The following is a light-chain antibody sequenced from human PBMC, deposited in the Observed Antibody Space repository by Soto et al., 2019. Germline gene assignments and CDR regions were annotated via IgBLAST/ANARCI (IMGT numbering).Light chain of an antibody. CDR1: SSNIGAGYD. CDR2: DSH. CDR3: QSYDSSLSGSKV. J-gene: IGLJ2*01. V-gene: IGLV1-40*01. Sequence: QTVVTQPPSVSGAPGQRVTISCTGSSSNIGAGYDVHWYQQLPGTAPKLVIFDSHNRPSGIPDRFSGSKSGASASLAITGLQADDEADYYCQSYDSSLSGSKVFGGGTKLTVL.